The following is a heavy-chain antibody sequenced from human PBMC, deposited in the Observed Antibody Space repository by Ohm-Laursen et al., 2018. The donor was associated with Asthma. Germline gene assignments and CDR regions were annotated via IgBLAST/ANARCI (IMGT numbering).Heavy chain of an antibody. J-gene: IGHJ6*02. D-gene: IGHD3-3*01. CDR3: ARNPPDFWSGYYKGEGDYYYYYGMDV. Sequence: RSLRLSCAASGFTFRSYAMHWVRQAPGRGLEWVALMPYDGKNEKFVESVKGRFTLSRDESKNTVYLQMNSLRADDTAVYYCARNPPDFWSGYYKGEGDYYYYYGMDVWGQGTTVTVSS. V-gene: IGHV3-30*04. CDR2: MPYDGKNE. CDR1: GFTFRSYA.